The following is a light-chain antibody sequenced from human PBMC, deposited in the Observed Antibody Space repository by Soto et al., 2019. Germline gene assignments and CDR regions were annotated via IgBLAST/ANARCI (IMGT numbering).Light chain of an antibody. Sequence: ILVNQSASSLSASPGDRVTITCRASQGISSYLAWYQQKPGKAPKLLIYAASTLQSGVPSRFSGSGSGTDFTLTISCLQSEDFATYYCQQYYSYPLTFGGGTKVDIK. CDR3: QQYYSYPLT. V-gene: IGKV1-8*01. J-gene: IGKJ4*01. CDR1: QGISSY. CDR2: AAS.